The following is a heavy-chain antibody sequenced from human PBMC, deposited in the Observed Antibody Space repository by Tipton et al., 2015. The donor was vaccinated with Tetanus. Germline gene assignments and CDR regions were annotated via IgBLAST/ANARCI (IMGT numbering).Heavy chain of an antibody. CDR2: ITVYNGYT. D-gene: IGHD3-22*01. Sequence: QLVQSGAEVKKPGDPVKDSCKASGYTFTGYYIYWGRQAPGQGLEWMGWITVYNGYTDYAQALQVRVTVTTDTSTSPAYMEVRNLRSDDTAVYFCARGLRYYYETSAYAYWGQGTLVTVSS. CDR3: ARGLRYYYETSAYAY. V-gene: IGHV1-18*04. J-gene: IGHJ4*02. CDR1: GYTFTGYY.